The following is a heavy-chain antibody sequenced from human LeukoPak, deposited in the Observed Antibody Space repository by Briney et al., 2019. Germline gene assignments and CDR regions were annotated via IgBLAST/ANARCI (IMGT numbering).Heavy chain of an antibody. V-gene: IGHV3-30*02. CDR1: GFTFNNYG. CDR2: IRYNGNNQ. D-gene: IGHD2-15*01. Sequence: PGGSLRLSCAASGFTFNNYGMHWVRQAPGKGLEWVAFIRYNGNNQYYADSVKGRFTISRDNAKNSLYLQMNSLRAEDTAVYYCAGVVVAAGAYYFDYWGQGTLVTVSS. CDR3: AGVVVAAGAYYFDY. J-gene: IGHJ4*02.